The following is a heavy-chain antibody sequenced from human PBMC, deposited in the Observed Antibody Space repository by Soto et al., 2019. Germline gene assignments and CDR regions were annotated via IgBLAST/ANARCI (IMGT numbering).Heavy chain of an antibody. J-gene: IGHJ4*02. CDR1: GFSFSSYW. V-gene: IGHV3-7*03. CDR2: IRQDGSEK. CDR3: MTTTRDRPFDY. Sequence: EVQLVESGGDLVQPGGSLRLSCEASGFSFSSYWMTWVRQAPGKRLEYVASIRQDGSEKKYVDYVMGRVTISRDNAKTSSYLQMNSLRDEETALYSCMTTTRDRPFDYWGQGTLVTVSS. D-gene: IGHD1-1*01.